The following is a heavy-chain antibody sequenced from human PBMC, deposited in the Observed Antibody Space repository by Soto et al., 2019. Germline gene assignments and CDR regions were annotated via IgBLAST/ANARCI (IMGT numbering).Heavy chain of an antibody. CDR2: ISYDGSNK. CDR3: AKDSVDMDFWSGYYSY. D-gene: IGHD3-3*01. V-gene: IGHV3-30*18. J-gene: IGHJ4*02. Sequence: GGSLRLSCAASGFTFSSYGMHWVRQAPGKGLEWVAVISYDGSNKYYADSVKGRFTISRDNSKNTLYLQMNSLRAEDTAVYYCAKDSVDMDFWSGYYSYWGQGTLVTVYS. CDR1: GFTFSSYG.